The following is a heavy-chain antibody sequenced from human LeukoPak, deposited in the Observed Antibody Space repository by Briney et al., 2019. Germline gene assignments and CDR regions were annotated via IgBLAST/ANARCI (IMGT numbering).Heavy chain of an antibody. CDR1: GGSISSYY. CDR3: ARDKGSGWFDY. CDR2: IYYSGST. J-gene: IGHJ5*01. D-gene: IGHD6-19*01. Sequence: SETLSLTCTVSGGSISSYYWSWIRQPPGKGLEWIGYIYYSGSTNDNPPLKSRVTISADTFKNQFSLKLSSVTAADTAVYYCARDKGSGWFDYWGQGTLVTVSS. V-gene: IGHV4-59*01.